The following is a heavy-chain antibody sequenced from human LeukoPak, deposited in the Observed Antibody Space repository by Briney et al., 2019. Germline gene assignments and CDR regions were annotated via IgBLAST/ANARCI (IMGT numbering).Heavy chain of an antibody. CDR1: GYIFTSYW. CDR2: IDPSDSYT. CDR3: ARRAGVGPNFDY. V-gene: IGHV5-10-1*01. D-gene: IGHD1-26*01. Sequence: GASLKISCKGAGYIFTSYWISWVRQMPGKGLEWMGRIDPSDSYTNYSPSFQGHVTISADKSISTAYLQWSSLKASDTAMYYCARRAGVGPNFDYWGQGTLVTVSS. J-gene: IGHJ4*02.